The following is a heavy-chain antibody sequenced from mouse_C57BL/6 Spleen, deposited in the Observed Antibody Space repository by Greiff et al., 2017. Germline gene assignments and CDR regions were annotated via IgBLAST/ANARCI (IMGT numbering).Heavy chain of an antibody. V-gene: IGHV5-4*01. Sequence: EVQGVESGGGLVKPGGSLKLSCAASGFTFSSYAMSWVRQTPEKRLEWVATISDGGSYTYYPDNVKGRFTISRDNAKNNLYLQMSHLKSEDTAMYYCARDRITTNEYFDVWGTGTTVTVSS. CDR1: GFTFSSYA. CDR2: ISDGGSYT. J-gene: IGHJ1*03. D-gene: IGHD1-1*01. CDR3: ARDRITTNEYFDV.